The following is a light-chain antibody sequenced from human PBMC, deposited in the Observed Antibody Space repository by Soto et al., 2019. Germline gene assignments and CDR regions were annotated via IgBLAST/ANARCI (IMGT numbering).Light chain of an antibody. CDR1: QSVSSY. CDR2: DAS. Sequence: GERATLSCRASQSVSSYLAWYQQKPGQAPRLLIYDASNRATGIPARFSGSGSGTDFTLTISCLLPEEVAIRYCSPLTTF. CDR3: SPLTT. J-gene: IGKJ5*01. V-gene: IGKV3-11*01.